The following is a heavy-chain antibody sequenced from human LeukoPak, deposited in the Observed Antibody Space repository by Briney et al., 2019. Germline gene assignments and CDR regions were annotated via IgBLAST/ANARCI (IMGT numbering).Heavy chain of an antibody. Sequence: PPASVKVSCKASGYTFTSYDINWVRQATGQGLEWMGWINPNSGGTNYAQKFQGRVTMTRDTSISTAYMELSRLRSDDTAVYYCARGEEDSSSDFWGQGTLVTVSS. V-gene: IGHV1-2*02. D-gene: IGHD6-6*01. CDR1: GYTFTSYD. CDR2: INPNSGGT. CDR3: ARGEEDSSSDF. J-gene: IGHJ4*02.